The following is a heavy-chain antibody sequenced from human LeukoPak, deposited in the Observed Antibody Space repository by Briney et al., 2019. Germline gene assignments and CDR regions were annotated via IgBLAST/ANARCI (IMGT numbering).Heavy chain of an antibody. CDR1: GFTFSDYY. J-gene: IGHJ3*02. V-gene: IGHV3-11*01. CDR2: LSSSGNTI. D-gene: IGHD2-15*01. CDR3: ASKRVCSGGSCRSGDDAFDI. Sequence: GGSLRLSCAASGFTFSDYYINWIRQAPGMGLEWVAYLSSSGNTIYYADSVKGRFTISRDNAKKSVYLQMNSLRPEDTAVYYCASKRVCSGGSCRSGDDAFDIWGQGTMVTVSS.